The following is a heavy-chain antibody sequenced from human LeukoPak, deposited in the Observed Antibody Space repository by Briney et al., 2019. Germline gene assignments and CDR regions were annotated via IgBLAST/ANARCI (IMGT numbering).Heavy chain of an antibody. CDR1: GFTFSNYA. CDR2: ISSSSSTI. V-gene: IGHV3-48*02. D-gene: IGHD6-13*01. Sequence: GGSLRLSCAASGFTFSNYAMNWVRQAPGKGLEWVSYISSSSSTIYYADSMKGRFTISRDNAKNSLYLQMNSLRDEDTAVYYCKGSSWYNYYYMDVLGKGTTVTVSS. J-gene: IGHJ6*03. CDR3: KGSSWYNYYYMDV.